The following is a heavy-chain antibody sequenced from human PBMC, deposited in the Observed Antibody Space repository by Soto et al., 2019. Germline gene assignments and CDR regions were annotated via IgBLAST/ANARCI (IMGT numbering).Heavy chain of an antibody. J-gene: IGHJ4*02. CDR2: IYYSGSS. CDR3: ASHPLNWSDADS. CDR1: GDSISSGAW. V-gene: IGHV4-4*02. D-gene: IGHD1-1*01. Sequence: SETLSLTCAVSGDSISSGAWWSWVRQSPGKGLQWIGEIYYSGSSYSNPSLKSRLSMSVDTSKNQFSLTMKSVTAADTGVYYCASHPLNWSDADSWGQGVLVTVSS.